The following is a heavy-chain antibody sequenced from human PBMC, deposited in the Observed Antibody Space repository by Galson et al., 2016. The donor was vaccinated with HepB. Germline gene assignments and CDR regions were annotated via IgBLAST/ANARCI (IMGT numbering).Heavy chain of an antibody. Sequence: SETLSLTCTVSGASIKSYYWNWIRQPPGKGLEWIGYFYHNEGATYNPSLQSRVTISLDTSKNQFSLYLSSVTAADTAMYYCAGYAGDASGWSYTLWGQGTPVTVSS. J-gene: IGHJ4*02. CDR3: AGYAGDASGWSYTL. CDR2: FYHNEGA. D-gene: IGHD6-19*01. CDR1: GASIKSYY. V-gene: IGHV4-59*01.